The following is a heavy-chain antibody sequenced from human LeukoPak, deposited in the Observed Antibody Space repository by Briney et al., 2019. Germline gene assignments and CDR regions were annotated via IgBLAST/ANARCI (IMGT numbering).Heavy chain of an antibody. Sequence: SESLSLTCTVSGVSISSNSYYWGWLRQPPGKGLEWVGSIYYSASSYYNSSLTSRVTISVDSSKTQYSLKLSFRPAAHTAVYYCAGVSHERTLDYWGRGTLATVSS. J-gene: IGHJ4*02. D-gene: IGHD5/OR15-5a*01. V-gene: IGHV4-39*07. CDR2: IYYSASS. CDR3: AGVSHERTLDY. CDR1: GVSISSNSYY.